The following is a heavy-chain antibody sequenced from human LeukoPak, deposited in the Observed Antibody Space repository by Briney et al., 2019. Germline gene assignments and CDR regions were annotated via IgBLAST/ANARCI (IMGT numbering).Heavy chain of an antibody. CDR3: ARVMTTVTTGAHWFDP. CDR2: IYYSGST. Sequence: SETLSLTCTVSGGSISSYYWSWIRQPPGKGLEWIGYIYYSGSTNYNPSLKSRVTISVDTSKNQSSLKLSSVTAADTAVYYCARVMTTVTTGAHWFDPWGQGTLVTVSS. D-gene: IGHD4-17*01. J-gene: IGHJ5*02. CDR1: GGSISSYY. V-gene: IGHV4-59*01.